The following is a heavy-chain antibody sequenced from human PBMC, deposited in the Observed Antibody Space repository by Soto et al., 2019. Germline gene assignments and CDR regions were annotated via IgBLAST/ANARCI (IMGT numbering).Heavy chain of an antibody. V-gene: IGHV3-33*01. CDR3: TRAAIRGELLEY. J-gene: IGHJ4*02. CDR1: GFAFNNYG. Sequence: QVQLVESGGGVVQPGRSLRLSCAASGFAFNNYGMHWVRQAPGKGLEWVALIWHDGSNKGYADSVKGRFTISRDNSKNTLNLQMNSLRVEDTGVYYCTRAAIRGELLEYWGQGTQVTVSS. D-gene: IGHD1-26*01. CDR2: IWHDGSNK.